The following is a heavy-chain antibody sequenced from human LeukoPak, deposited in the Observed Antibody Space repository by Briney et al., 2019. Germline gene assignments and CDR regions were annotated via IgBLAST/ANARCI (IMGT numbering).Heavy chain of an antibody. D-gene: IGHD6-19*01. CDR2: INPSGGST. CDR1: GYTFTSYY. Sequence: ASVKVSCKASGYTFTSYYMHWERQAPGQGLEWMGIINPSGGSTSYAQKFQGRVTMTRDTSTSTVYMELSSLRSEDTAVYYCARDGWQGIAVAALDYWGQGTLVTVSS. CDR3: ARDGWQGIAVAALDY. J-gene: IGHJ4*02. V-gene: IGHV1-46*03.